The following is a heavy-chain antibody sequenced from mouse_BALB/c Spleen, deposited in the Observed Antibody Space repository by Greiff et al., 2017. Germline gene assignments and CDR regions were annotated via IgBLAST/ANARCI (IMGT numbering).Heavy chain of an antibody. D-gene: IGHD1-1*01. V-gene: IGHV5-17*02. Sequence: DVKLVESGGGLVQPGGSRKLSCAASGFTFSSFGMHWVRQAPEKGLEWVAYISSGSSTIYYADTVKGRFTISRDNPKNTLFLQMTSLRSEDTAMYYCARSIYYYGSSLFDYWGQGTTLTVSS. CDR3: ARSIYYYGSSLFDY. CDR2: ISSGSSTI. J-gene: IGHJ2*01. CDR1: GFTFSSFG.